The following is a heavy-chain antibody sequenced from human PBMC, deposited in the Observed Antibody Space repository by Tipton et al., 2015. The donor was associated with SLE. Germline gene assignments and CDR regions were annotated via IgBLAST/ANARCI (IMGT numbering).Heavy chain of an antibody. Sequence: QLVQSGSELKKPGASVKVSCKASGYTFISYAMNWVRQAPGQGLEWMGWINTNTGDPTYAQGFTGRFVFSLDTSVSTAYLQISSLKAEDTAVYYCARGPLLEWLNMGLYSYYYMDVWGKGTTVTVSS. V-gene: IGHV7-4-1*02. D-gene: IGHD3-3*01. J-gene: IGHJ6*03. CDR3: ARGPLLEWLNMGLYSYYYMDV. CDR1: GYTFISYA. CDR2: INTNTGDP.